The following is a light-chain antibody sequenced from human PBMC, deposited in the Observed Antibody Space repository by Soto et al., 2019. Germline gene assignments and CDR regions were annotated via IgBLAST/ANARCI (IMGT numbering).Light chain of an antibody. Sequence: VETQSPVTLSVSPGEGATLSCRTSQSVGYNLAWYQQKPGQAPRPLIYGASTRITGIPDRFSGSGSGTEFTLSITSWQSDDFSVSYCQQYGNWPEYSFGQGTKLQSK. V-gene: IGKV3-15*01. J-gene: IGKJ2*03. CDR3: QQYGNWPEYS. CDR1: QSVGYN. CDR2: GAS.